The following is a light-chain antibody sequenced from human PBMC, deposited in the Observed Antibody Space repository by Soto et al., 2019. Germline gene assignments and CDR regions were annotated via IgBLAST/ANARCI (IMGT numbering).Light chain of an antibody. CDR1: QTVNKY. CDR2: GAS. V-gene: IGKV1-39*01. Sequence: DIQMTQSPSSLPASVGDRVMFTCRASQTVNKYVNWYQHKPGKAPKLLIYGASSVQSGVPSRFSGSGSGTDFTLTINSLQPEDFAPYYCQQTSTTPWTFGQGTKVEIK. J-gene: IGKJ1*01. CDR3: QQTSTTPWT.